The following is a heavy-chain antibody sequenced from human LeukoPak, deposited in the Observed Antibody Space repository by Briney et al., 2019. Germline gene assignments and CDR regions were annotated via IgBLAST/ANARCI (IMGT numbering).Heavy chain of an antibody. CDR3: ARRYKNVVVPGYYMDV. D-gene: IGHD2/OR15-2a*01. V-gene: IGHV1-8*01. Sequence: ASVTVSCKASGYTFTSYDINWVRQALGQGPEWMGWMNPNSGNTGYAQKFQGRVTMTRNTSISTAYMELSSLTSEDTAVYYCARRYKNVVVPGYYMDVWGKGTTVTVSS. CDR2: MNPNSGNT. CDR1: GYTFTSYD. J-gene: IGHJ6*03.